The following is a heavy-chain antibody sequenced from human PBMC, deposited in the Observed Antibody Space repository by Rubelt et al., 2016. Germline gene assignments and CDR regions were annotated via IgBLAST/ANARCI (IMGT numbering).Heavy chain of an antibody. D-gene: IGHD6-13*01. CDR3: TNVKDPSSWAIEY. Sequence: GGSLRLSCAASGFTFSNAWMTWVRQAPGKGLEWVGRIKRKSDVGTTDYAAPVKGRFTISRDDSKNTLYLQMNSLKTEDTGVYYCTNVKDPSSWAIEYWGQGTQVTVSS. V-gene: IGHV3-15*01. J-gene: IGHJ4*02. CDR1: GFTFSNAW. CDR2: IKRKSDVGTT.